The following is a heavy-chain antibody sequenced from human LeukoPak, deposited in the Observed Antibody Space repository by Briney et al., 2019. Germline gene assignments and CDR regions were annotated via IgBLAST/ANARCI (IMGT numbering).Heavy chain of an antibody. CDR3: AREDSTDAFDI. Sequence: PSETLSLTCTVSGVSISSYYWSWIRQPPGKGLEWIGYIYYSGSTNYNPSLKSRVTISVDTSKNQFSLKLSSVTAADTAVYYCAREDSTDAFDIWGQGTMVTVSS. J-gene: IGHJ3*02. V-gene: IGHV4-59*01. CDR2: IYYSGST. CDR1: GVSISSYY.